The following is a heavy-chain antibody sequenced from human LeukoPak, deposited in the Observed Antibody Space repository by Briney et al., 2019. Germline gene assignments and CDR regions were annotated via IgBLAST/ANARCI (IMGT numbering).Heavy chain of an antibody. Sequence: SETLSLTCTVSGDSISSYYWTWIRQPAGRGLEWIGRFYISGRSSYSPSLKSRFSMSVDKSKNQFSLKLTSVTAADTAVYYCARDFLSSFTFDYWGQGILVTVSS. D-gene: IGHD2-2*01. CDR3: ARDFLSSFTFDY. J-gene: IGHJ4*02. V-gene: IGHV4-4*07. CDR1: GDSISSYY. CDR2: FYISGRS.